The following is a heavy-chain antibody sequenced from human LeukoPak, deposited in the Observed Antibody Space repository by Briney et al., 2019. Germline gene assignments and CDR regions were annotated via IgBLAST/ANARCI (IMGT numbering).Heavy chain of an antibody. J-gene: IGHJ4*02. CDR3: ARGGKYYDSNGYYNLDY. V-gene: IGHV3-7*01. Sequence: SGGSLRLSCAASGFIFSSYWMSWVRQAPGKGLEWVANIRKDGSEIDYVDSVKGRFTISRDNAKNSLYLQMSGLRAEDTAVYYCARGGKYYDSNGYYNLDYWGQGTLVTVSS. CDR1: GFIFSSYW. CDR2: IRKDGSEI. D-gene: IGHD3-22*01.